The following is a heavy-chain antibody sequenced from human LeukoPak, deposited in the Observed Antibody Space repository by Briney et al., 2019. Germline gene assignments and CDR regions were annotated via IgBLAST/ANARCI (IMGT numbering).Heavy chain of an antibody. CDR1: GFTFSSYA. CDR2: ISYDGSNK. Sequence: GGSLRLSCAASGFTFSSYAMHWVRQAPGKGLEWVAVISYDGSNKYYADSVKGRFTISRDNSKNTLYLQMNTLGVEDTAVYYCVRDEGFHGSGSNWGPGTLVTVSS. J-gene: IGHJ4*02. CDR3: VRDEGFHGSGSN. V-gene: IGHV3-30*14. D-gene: IGHD3-10*01.